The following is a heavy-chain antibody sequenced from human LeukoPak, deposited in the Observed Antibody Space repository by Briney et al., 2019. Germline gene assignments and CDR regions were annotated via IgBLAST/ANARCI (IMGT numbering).Heavy chain of an antibody. CDR2: MSGRFGNI. J-gene: IGHJ4*02. CDR3: ARGGYNYYFED. V-gene: IGHV3-23*01. Sequence: PGGSLRLSCAASGFVFSSYVMNWVRQAPGKGLEWVSDMSGRFGNIYYAASVKGRFAISRDNSGNMVYLQMSNLRAEDTAVYYCARGGYNYYFEDWGQGTLVTVSS. D-gene: IGHD5-24*01. CDR1: GFVFSSYV.